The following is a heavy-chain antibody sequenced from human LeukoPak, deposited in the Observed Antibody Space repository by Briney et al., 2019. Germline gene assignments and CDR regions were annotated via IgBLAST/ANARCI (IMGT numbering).Heavy chain of an antibody. CDR3: ARKVRGVTRAYYFDY. J-gene: IGHJ4*02. CDR1: GGSISSGDYY. V-gene: IGHV4-30-4*01. Sequence: SQTLSLTCTVSGGSISSGDYYWSWIRQPPGKGLERIGYIYYSGSTYYNQSLKSRVTISVDTSKNQFSLKLSSVTDADTAVYYCARKVRGVTRAYYFDYWGQGTLVTVSS. D-gene: IGHD3-10*01. CDR2: IYYSGST.